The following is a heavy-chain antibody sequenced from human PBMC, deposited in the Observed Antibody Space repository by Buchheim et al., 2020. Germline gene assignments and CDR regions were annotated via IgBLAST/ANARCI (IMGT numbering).Heavy chain of an antibody. CDR2: INGDGSSI. D-gene: IGHD6-13*01. J-gene: IGHJ4*02. CDR3: ANSAAGKGRYYFDY. V-gene: IGHV3-74*01. Sequence: EVQLVESGGGLAQPGGSLRLSCAGTGFTFSSHWMHWVRQAPGEGLVWVSRINGDGSSIKYADSVRGRFTISRDNAKNTLYLQMNSLRAKDTAVYYWANSAAGKGRYYFDYWGQGTL. CDR1: GFTFSSHW.